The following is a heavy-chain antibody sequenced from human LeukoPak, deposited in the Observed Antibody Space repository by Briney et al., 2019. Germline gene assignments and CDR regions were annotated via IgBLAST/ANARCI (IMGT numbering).Heavy chain of an antibody. CDR1: GDSISSGGYS. D-gene: IGHD3-22*01. CDR3: ARAVHDYDSDGYYFGYYFDS. Sequence: PSETLSLTCAVSGDSISSGGYSWSWIRQPPGKALEWIGYISSTGSTYYNPSLKSRLSISSDTSKNQFSLNLSSVTAADTAVYYCARAVHDYDSDGYYFGYYFDSWGQGTLVTVSS. CDR2: ISSTGST. V-gene: IGHV4-30-4*07. J-gene: IGHJ4*02.